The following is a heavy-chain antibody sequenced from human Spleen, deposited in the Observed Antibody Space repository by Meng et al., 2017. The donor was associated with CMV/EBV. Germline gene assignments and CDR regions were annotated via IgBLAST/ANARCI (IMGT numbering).Heavy chain of an antibody. CDR3: ARDYCSSTSCYLDY. D-gene: IGHD2-2*01. CDR2: ISAYNGNT. CDR1: GYPFTSYG. Sequence: ASGYPFTSYGISWVRQAPGQGLEWMGWISAYNGNTNYAQKLQGRVTMTTDTSTSTAYMELRSLRSDDTAVYYCARDYCSSTSCYLDYWGQGTLVTVSS. V-gene: IGHV1-18*01. J-gene: IGHJ4*02.